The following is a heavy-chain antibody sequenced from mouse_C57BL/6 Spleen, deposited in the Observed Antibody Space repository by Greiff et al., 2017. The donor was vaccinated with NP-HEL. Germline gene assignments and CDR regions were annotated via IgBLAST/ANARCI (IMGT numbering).Heavy chain of an antibody. CDR2: IDPSDSYT. CDR3: ARRSGYDYDGGYYFDY. Sequence: VKLQQPGAELVRPGTSVKLSCKASGYTFTSYWMHWVKQRPGQGLEWIGVIDPSDSYTNYNQKFKGKATLTVDTSSSTAYMQLSSLTSEDSAVYYCARRSGYDYDGGYYFDYWGQGTTLTVSS. CDR1: GYTFTSYW. J-gene: IGHJ2*01. D-gene: IGHD2-4*01. V-gene: IGHV1-59*01.